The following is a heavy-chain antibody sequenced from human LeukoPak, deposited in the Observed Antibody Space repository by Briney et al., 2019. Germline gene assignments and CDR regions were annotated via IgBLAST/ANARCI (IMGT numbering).Heavy chain of an antibody. D-gene: IGHD4-17*01. V-gene: IGHV1-18*01. CDR1: DYTFINYG. Sequence: GASVKVSCKASDYTFINYGISWVRQAPGQGLEWMGWISTYNGNTNYAQKLQGRVTMTTDTSTSTAYMELRSLRSDDTAVYYCARAFGLRFPFDPWGQGTLVTVSS. CDR2: ISTYNGNT. CDR3: ARAFGLRFPFDP. J-gene: IGHJ5*02.